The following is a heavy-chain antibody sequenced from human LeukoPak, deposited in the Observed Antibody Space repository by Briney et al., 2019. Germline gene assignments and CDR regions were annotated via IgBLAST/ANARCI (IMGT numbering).Heavy chain of an antibody. Sequence: GGSLRLSCAASGFTFDDYAMHWVRQAPGKGLEWVSGISWNSGRIGYVDSVKGRFTISRDNAKNSLYLQMNSLRAEDTAVYYCARDRHGSGDYWGQGTLVTVSS. CDR3: ARDRHGSGDY. V-gene: IGHV3-9*01. J-gene: IGHJ4*02. CDR1: GFTFDDYA. D-gene: IGHD3-10*01. CDR2: ISWNSGRI.